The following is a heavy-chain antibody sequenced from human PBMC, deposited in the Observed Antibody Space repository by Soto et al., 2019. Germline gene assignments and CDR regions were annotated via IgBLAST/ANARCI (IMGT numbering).Heavy chain of an antibody. D-gene: IGHD5-12*01. CDR3: AKGRWLRFKAFGMDV. CDR1: GFTFSSYG. CDR2: ISYDGSNK. Sequence: SLRLSCAASGFTFSSYGMHWVRQAPGKGLEWVAVISYDGSNKYYADSVKGRFTISRDNSKNTLYLQMNSLRAEDTAVYYCAKGRWLRFKAFGMDVWGQGTTVTVSS. J-gene: IGHJ6*02. V-gene: IGHV3-30*18.